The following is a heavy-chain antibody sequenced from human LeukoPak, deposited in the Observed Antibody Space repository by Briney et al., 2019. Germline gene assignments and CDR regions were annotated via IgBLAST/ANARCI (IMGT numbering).Heavy chain of an antibody. CDR1: GYTFTSYG. CDR3: ARDPIRKNIVVPGFDI. J-gene: IGHJ3*02. Sequence: ASVKVSCKASGYTFTSYGISWVRQAPGQGLEWMGWISAYNGNTNYAQKLQDRVTMTTDTSTSTAYMELRSLRSDDTAVYYRARDPIRKNIVVPGFDIWGQGTMVTVSS. V-gene: IGHV1-18*04. CDR2: ISAYNGNT. D-gene: IGHD2-2*01.